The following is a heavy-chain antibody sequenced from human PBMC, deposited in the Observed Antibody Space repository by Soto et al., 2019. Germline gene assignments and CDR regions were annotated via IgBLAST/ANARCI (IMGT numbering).Heavy chain of an antibody. J-gene: IGHJ4*02. CDR3: ATGGYYFDF. CDR2: IKSKADGETI. Sequence: RRLSCAGSGFTFSNAWMNWVRQAPGKGLEWVGRIKSKADGETIAYAAPVRGTFIISRDDSKNTVYLQMNGLKTEDTAVYYCATGGYYFDFWGQGTLVTVSS. D-gene: IGHD3-22*01. CDR1: GFTFSNAW. V-gene: IGHV3-15*01.